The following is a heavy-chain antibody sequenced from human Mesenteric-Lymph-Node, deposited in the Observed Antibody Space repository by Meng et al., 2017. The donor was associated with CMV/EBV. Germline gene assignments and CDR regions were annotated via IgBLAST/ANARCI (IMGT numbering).Heavy chain of an antibody. CDR2: IIPIFGTA. D-gene: IGHD5-12*01. J-gene: IGHJ4*02. CDR1: GGTFSSYA. Sequence: CKASGGTFSSYAISWVRQAPGQGLEWMGGIIPIFGTANCAQKFQGRVTITADESTSTAYMELSSLRSEDTAVYYCARLVATRYYFDYWGQGTLVTVSS. CDR3: ARLVATRYYFDY. V-gene: IGHV1-69*01.